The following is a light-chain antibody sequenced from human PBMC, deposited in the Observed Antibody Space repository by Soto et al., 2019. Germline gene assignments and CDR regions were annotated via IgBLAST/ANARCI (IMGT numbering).Light chain of an antibody. V-gene: IGKV1-33*01. CDR3: QQYDNLLT. CDR1: QDISNY. CDR2: DAS. J-gene: IGKJ4*01. Sequence: DIQMTQSPSSLSASVGDRVTITCQASQDISNYLNWYQQKPGKAPKLLIYDASNLETGVPSRFSGSGSGTDFTFTISSLQTADIATYYCQQYDNLLTFGGGTKVEIK.